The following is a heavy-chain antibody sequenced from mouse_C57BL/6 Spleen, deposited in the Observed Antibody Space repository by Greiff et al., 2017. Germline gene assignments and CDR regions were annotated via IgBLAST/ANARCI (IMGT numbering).Heavy chain of an antibody. Sequence: QVQLQQPGPGLVQPSQSLSISCTASGFSLTSYGVHWVRQSPGKGLEWLGVIWSGGSTDYNAAFISRLSISKDNSNSQVFFKMNSLQADDTAIYCCASPYYYGSSPYYYAMDYWGQGTSVTVSS. CDR3: ASPYYYGSSPYYYAMDY. D-gene: IGHD1-1*01. CDR1: GFSLTSYG. V-gene: IGHV2-2*01. CDR2: IWSGGST. J-gene: IGHJ4*01.